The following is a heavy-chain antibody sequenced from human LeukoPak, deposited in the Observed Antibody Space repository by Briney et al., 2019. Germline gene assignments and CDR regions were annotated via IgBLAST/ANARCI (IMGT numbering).Heavy chain of an antibody. D-gene: IGHD3-10*01. CDR2: INPNSGGT. CDR1: GYTFTGYY. Sequence: ASAKVSFKASGYTFTGYYMHWVRQAPGQGLEWMGWINPNSGGTNYAQKFQGRVTMTRDTSISTAYMELSRLRSDDTAVYYCARVESITMVRGINWFDPWGQGTLVTVSS. J-gene: IGHJ5*02. V-gene: IGHV1-2*02. CDR3: ARVESITMVRGINWFDP.